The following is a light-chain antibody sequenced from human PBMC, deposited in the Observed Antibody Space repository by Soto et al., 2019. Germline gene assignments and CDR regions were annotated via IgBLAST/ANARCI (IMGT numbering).Light chain of an antibody. CDR3: QQSKSFPLT. CDR1: QDINSW. J-gene: IGKJ4*01. V-gene: IGKV1-12*01. Sequence: DIQMTQSPSSVSASVGDRVTITGRASQDINSWLTGYQQKPGKAPKVLIYIASRLQPGVPSRFSGRGSGTDFSLTISNLQPEDFATYFCQQSKSFPLTFGGGTKVEIK. CDR2: IAS.